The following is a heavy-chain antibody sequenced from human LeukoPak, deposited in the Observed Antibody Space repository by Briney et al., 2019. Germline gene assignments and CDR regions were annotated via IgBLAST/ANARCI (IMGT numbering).Heavy chain of an antibody. CDR3: AREYRIAAAGLDY. CDR1: GFTFDDYT. V-gene: IGHV3-43*01. CDR2: INWEGGST. Sequence: PGGSLKLSCAASGFTFDDYTMHWVRQAPGKGQEWVSLINWEGGSTYYADSVKGRFTISRDNSKNSLYLQMNSLRAEDTALYHCAREYRIAAAGLDYWGQGTLVTVSS. D-gene: IGHD6-13*01. J-gene: IGHJ4*02.